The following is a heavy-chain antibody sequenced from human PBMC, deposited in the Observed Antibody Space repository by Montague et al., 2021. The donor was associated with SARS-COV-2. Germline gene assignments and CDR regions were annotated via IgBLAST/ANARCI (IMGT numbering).Heavy chain of an antibody. J-gene: IGHJ6*02. CDR2: ISTRSTYT. Sequence: SLRLSCPASGFTFSDCYMTWIRQAPGKGLEWLSYISTRSTYTNYXXSLKGRFTISRDDAKNSLYLQMNSLRAEDTAVYYCASFTMVRGAPGYGMDVWGQGTTVTVSS. CDR3: ASFTMVRGAPGYGMDV. CDR1: GFTFSDCY. D-gene: IGHD3-10*01. V-gene: IGHV3-11*03.